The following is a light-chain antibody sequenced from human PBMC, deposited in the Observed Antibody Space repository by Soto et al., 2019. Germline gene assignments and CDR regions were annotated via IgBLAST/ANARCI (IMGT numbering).Light chain of an antibody. CDR2: DAS. CDR3: QQYGSSPLT. CDR1: QSVSSY. Sequence: EIVMTQSPATLSVSPGERATLSCRASQSVSSYLAWYQQKPGQAPRLLIYDASSRATGIPDRFSGSGSGTDFTLTISRLEPEDFAVYYCQQYGSSPLTFGQGTKVDI. V-gene: IGKV3-20*01. J-gene: IGKJ1*01.